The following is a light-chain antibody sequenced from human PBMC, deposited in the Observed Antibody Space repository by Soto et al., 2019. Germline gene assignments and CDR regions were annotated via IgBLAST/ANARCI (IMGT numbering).Light chain of an antibody. Sequence: QSVLAQPASVSGSPGQSITISCTGTSSDVGRYNYVSWFQQHPGKAPKLLIYDVSNWPSGVSDRFSGSKSGNTASLTISGLQAEDEADYSCSSFTTSSTFVFGTGTKLTVL. CDR1: SSDVGRYNY. V-gene: IGLV2-14*01. CDR2: DVS. J-gene: IGLJ1*01. CDR3: SSFTTSSTFV.